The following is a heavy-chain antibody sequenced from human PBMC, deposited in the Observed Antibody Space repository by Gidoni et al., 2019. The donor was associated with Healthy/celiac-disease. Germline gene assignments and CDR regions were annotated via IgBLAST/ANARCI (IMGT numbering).Heavy chain of an antibody. Sequence: QVQLVQSGAEVKKPGASVKVSCKASGYTFTSYGISWVRQAPGQGLEWMGWISAYNGNTNYAQKLQGRVTMTTDTSTSTAYMELRSLRSDDTAVYYCARDRLIGWATVIPYYYYGMDVWGQGTTVTVSS. V-gene: IGHV1-18*01. J-gene: IGHJ6*02. CDR2: ISAYNGNT. D-gene: IGHD4-17*01. CDR1: GYTFTSYG. CDR3: ARDRLIGWATVIPYYYYGMDV.